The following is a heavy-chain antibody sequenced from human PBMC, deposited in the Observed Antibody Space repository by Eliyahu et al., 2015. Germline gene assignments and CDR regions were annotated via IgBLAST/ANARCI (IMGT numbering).Heavy chain of an antibody. V-gene: IGHV3-30*18. D-gene: IGHD6-13*01. CDR1: GFXFGTYG. CDR3: AKSWVDYSNNTVDS. J-gene: IGHJ4*02. Sequence: QVQLLEPGGGVVQPGRSVRLSCAASGFXFGTYGMHWVRQAPGKGLEWVALISFDGSNKNYADSVRGRFSISRDNSKNTLYLQMNSLRAEDTAVYYCAKSWVDYSNNTVDSWGQGILVTVSS. CDR2: ISFDGSNK.